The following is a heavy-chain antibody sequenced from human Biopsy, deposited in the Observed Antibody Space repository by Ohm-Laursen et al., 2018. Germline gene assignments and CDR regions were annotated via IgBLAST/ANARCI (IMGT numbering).Heavy chain of an antibody. J-gene: IGHJ6*02. D-gene: IGHD4-11*01. CDR2: IYYSVMT. V-gene: IGHV4-61*08. CDR3: ARDSGILNYGNFKYYHYYGMDV. CDR1: GGSISSGGSY. Sequence: SETLSLTCTVSGGSISSGGSYWSWIRQPPGKGLEWIGHIYYSVMTNYNPSLQSRVSISVDTSRNRVSLTLSSVTAADTAVYYCARDSGILNYGNFKYYHYYGMDVWGQGTKVTVSS.